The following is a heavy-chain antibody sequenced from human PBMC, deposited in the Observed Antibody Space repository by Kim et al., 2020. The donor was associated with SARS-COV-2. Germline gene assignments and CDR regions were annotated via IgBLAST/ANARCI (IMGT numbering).Heavy chain of an antibody. CDR1: GYTFTSYG. D-gene: IGHD1-26*01. CDR3: ARGLTPESIVGATGAFDI. J-gene: IGHJ3*02. CDR2: ISAYNGNT. Sequence: ASVKVSCKASGYTFTSYGISWVRQAPGQGLEWMGWISAYNGNTNYAQKLQGRVTMTTDTSTSTAYMELRSLRSDDTAVYYCARGLTPESIVGATGAFDIWGQGTMVTVSS. V-gene: IGHV1-18*01.